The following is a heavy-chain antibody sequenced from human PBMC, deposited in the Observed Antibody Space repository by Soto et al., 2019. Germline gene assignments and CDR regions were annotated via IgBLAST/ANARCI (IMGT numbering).Heavy chain of an antibody. D-gene: IGHD3-9*01. CDR2: ISSSSTT. J-gene: IGHJ4*02. CDR1: GSTFSTWS. Sequence: GGSLRLSCAASGSTFSTWSMNWVRQAPGKGLEWVSYISSSSTTYYADSVRGRFAISRDNAKNSLYLQMSSLRDEDTAVYYCDRCNSVRWLKVVSRARGSLVTGSA. CDR3: DRCNSVRWLKVVS. V-gene: IGHV3-48*02.